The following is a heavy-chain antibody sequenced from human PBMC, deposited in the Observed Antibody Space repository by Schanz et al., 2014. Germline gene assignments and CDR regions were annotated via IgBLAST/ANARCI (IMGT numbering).Heavy chain of an antibody. Sequence: EVQLVESGGGMVQPGGSLRLSCAASGFTFSDHYMDWVRQAPGKGLEWVGRITNKPNNYNTEYAASVKGRFTISRDDSRNSLYLQMSSLKTEDTAVYYCARVDSGYDSHLYYYYYYMDVWRKGTTVTVSS. CDR3: ARVDSGYDSHLYYYYYYMDV. D-gene: IGHD5-12*01. J-gene: IGHJ6*03. V-gene: IGHV3-72*01. CDR1: GFTFSDHY. CDR2: ITNKPNNYNT.